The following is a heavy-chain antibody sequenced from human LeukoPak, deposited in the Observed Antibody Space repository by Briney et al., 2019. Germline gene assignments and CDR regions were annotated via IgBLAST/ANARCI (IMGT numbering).Heavy chain of an antibody. CDR2: IKNSGSST. CDR3: AKEGYYGSGSYPYYFDY. CDR1: GFTFRNDA. V-gene: IGHV3-23*01. J-gene: IGHJ4*02. D-gene: IGHD3-10*01. Sequence: GGSLRLSCAASGFTFRNDAMSWVRQAPGKGLEWVPGIKNSGSSTFYADSVQGRFTISRDNSKNTLYLQMNSLRAEDTAVYYCAKEGYYGSGSYPYYFDYWGQGTLVTVSS.